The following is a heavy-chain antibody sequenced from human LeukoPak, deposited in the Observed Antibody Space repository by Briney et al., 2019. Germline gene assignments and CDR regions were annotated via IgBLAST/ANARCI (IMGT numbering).Heavy chain of an antibody. CDR3: AKDNRRHYTSGPNPDSLH. CDR2: ISWNSGSI. Sequence: GGSLRLSCAGSGFIFNNYAMHWVRQPPGKGLEWVSGISWNSGSIDYADSVKGRFTISRDNAKNSLYLQMDSLRVEDTAYYYCAKDNRRHYTSGPNPDSLHWGQGALVTVSS. D-gene: IGHD6-19*01. CDR1: GFIFNNYA. J-gene: IGHJ4*02. V-gene: IGHV3-9*01.